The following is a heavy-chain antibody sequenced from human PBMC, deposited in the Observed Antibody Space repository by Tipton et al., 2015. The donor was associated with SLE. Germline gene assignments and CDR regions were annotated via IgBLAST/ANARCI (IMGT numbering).Heavy chain of an antibody. J-gene: IGHJ3*02. CDR3: ARNGHQGDIRRAFDI. V-gene: IGHV3-30*04. Sequence: SLRLSCAASGFPFSSYAMHWVRQAPGKGLELVAVISYDGSNKYYADSVKGRFTISRDNSKNTLYLQMNSLGAEDTAVYYCARNGHQGDIRRAFDIWGQGTMVTVSS. CDR2: ISYDGSNK. D-gene: IGHD3-9*01. CDR1: GFPFSSYA.